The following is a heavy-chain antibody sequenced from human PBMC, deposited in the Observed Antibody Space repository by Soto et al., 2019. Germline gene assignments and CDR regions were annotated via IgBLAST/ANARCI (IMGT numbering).Heavy chain of an antibody. CDR1: GGSVSSGSYY. J-gene: IGHJ6*02. D-gene: IGHD6-19*01. V-gene: IGHV4-61*01. CDR3: ARGIDGWYQGRYYYGMDV. CDR2: IYYSGST. Sequence: QVQLQESGPGLVKPSETLSLTCTVSGGSVSSGSYYWSWIRQPPGKGLEWIGYIYYSGSTNYNPSLRSQVSLSVDTSKNQFSLKLSSVAAADTAVYYCARGIDGWYQGRYYYGMDVWGQGTTVTVSS.